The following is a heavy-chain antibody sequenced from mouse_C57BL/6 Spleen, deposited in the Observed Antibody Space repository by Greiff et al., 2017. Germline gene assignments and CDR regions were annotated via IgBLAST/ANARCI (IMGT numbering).Heavy chain of an antibody. V-gene: IGHV1-9*01. Sequence: QVQLQQSGAELMKPGASVKLSCKATGYTFTGYWIEWVKQRPGHGLEWIGEIFPGSGCTNDNEKFKGKATFTADTSSNTAYMQLSSLTTEDSAIYYCARSGWEGFDYWGQGTTLTVSS. CDR2: IFPGSGCT. CDR3: ARSGWEGFDY. J-gene: IGHJ2*01. D-gene: IGHD4-1*01. CDR1: GYTFTGYW.